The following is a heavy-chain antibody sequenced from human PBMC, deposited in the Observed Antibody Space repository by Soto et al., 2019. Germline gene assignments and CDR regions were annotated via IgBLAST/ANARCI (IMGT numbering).Heavy chain of an antibody. CDR2: IYYSGST. CDR1: GGSISSSSYY. V-gene: IGHV4-39*01. Sequence: QLQLQESGPGLVKPSETLSLTCTVSGGSISSSSYYWGWIRQPPGKGLEWIGSIYYSGSTYYNPSLKSRVTISVDTSKNQFSLKLSSVTAADTAVYYCARRGAYYDSSGTPFLFDYWGQGTLVTVSS. D-gene: IGHD3-22*01. J-gene: IGHJ4*02. CDR3: ARRGAYYDSSGTPFLFDY.